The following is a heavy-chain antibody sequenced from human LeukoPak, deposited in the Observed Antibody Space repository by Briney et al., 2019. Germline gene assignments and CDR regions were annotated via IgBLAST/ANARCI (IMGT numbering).Heavy chain of an antibody. V-gene: IGHV3-53*01. CDR1: GFTVSSNS. J-gene: IGHJ4*02. D-gene: IGHD6-13*01. CDR3: ARDTTGGSWYRGLAY. CDR2: IYSDNT. Sequence: GGSLRLSCTVSGFTVSSNSMSWVRQAPGKGLEWVSFIYSDNTHYSDSVKGRFTISRVNSKNTLYLQMNSLRAEDTAVYYCARDTTGGSWYRGLAYWGQGTLVTVSS.